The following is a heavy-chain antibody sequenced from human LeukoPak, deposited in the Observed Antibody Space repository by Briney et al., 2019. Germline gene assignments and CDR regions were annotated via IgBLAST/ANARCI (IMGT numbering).Heavy chain of an antibody. V-gene: IGHV1-18*04. CDR3: AITSYSSSPQTIDY. D-gene: IGHD6-6*01. Sequence: GASVKVSCKASGYTFTGFYMHWVPQAPGQGLEWMGWISAFNGNTNYAQKLQGRVTMTTDTSTSTAYMELRSLRSDDTAVYYCAITSYSSSPQTIDYWGQGALVTVSS. J-gene: IGHJ4*02. CDR1: GYTFTGFY. CDR2: ISAFNGNT.